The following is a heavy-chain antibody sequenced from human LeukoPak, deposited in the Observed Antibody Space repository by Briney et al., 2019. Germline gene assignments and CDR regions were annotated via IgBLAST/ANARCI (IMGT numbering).Heavy chain of an antibody. J-gene: IGHJ4*02. V-gene: IGHV3-73*01. D-gene: IGHD5-12*01. Sequence: HPGGSLRLSCAASGFTLSDSAIHWVPHASGRGLECVGRIRSKGNNYATEYAASVTGSFTISRDDSKNTAYLQMNSLKTDDTAVYYCTRPAGRGYDDFDYWGQGTLVTVAS. CDR1: GFTLSDSA. CDR2: IRSKGNNYAT. CDR3: TRPAGRGYDDFDY.